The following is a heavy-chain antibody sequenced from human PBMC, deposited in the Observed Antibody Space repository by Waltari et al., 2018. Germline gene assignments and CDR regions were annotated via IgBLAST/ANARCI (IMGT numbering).Heavy chain of an antibody. J-gene: IGHJ5*02. CDR1: GGTFSSYA. V-gene: IGHV1-69*01. CDR2: IIPKLGKG. CDR3: ARTLGVPLWAWFDP. D-gene: IGHD3-16*01. Sequence: QVQLVQSGAEVKKPGSSVKVSCKASGGTFSSYAISWVRQAPGQGLEWMGGIIPKLGKGNYGKKVQGRGKITGDESTSTAYMELRSLRSEDTAVYYCARTLGVPLWAWFDPWGQGTLVTVSS.